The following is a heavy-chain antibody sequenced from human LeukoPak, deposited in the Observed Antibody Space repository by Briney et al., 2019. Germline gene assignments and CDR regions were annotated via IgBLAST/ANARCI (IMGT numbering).Heavy chain of an antibody. CDR2: IWYDGSNK. CDR1: GFTFSSYG. Sequence: HSGGSLRLSCAASGFTFSSYGMHWVRQAPGKGLEWVAVIWYDGSNKYYADSVKGRFTISRDNSKNTLYLQMNSLRAEDTAVYYCARDSPITIFGVSPEGGDFDYWGQGTLVTVSS. V-gene: IGHV3-33*01. D-gene: IGHD3-3*01. CDR3: ARDSPITIFGVSPEGGDFDY. J-gene: IGHJ4*02.